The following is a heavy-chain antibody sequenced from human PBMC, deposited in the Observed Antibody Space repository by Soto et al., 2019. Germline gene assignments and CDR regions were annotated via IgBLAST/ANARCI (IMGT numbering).Heavy chain of an antibody. J-gene: IGHJ3*02. D-gene: IGHD2-15*01. CDR3: AKDRYCSGGSCYSEWAFDI. Sequence: GGSLRLSCAASGFTFSSYAMSWVRQAPGKGLEWVSAISGSGGSTYYADYVKGRFTISRDNSKNTLYLKMNSLRAEDTAVYYCAKDRYCSGGSCYSEWAFDIWGQGTMVTVS. CDR2: ISGSGGST. V-gene: IGHV3-23*01. CDR1: GFTFSSYA.